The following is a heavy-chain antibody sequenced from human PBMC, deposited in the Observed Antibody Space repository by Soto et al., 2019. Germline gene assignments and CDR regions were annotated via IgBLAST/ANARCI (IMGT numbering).Heavy chain of an antibody. CDR3: GGGPDYRNNYYYGMDV. D-gene: IGHD3-10*01. CDR1: GFIFDSYA. V-gene: IGHV3-23*01. CDR2: ISGSGHNT. J-gene: IGHJ6*02. Sequence: GGSLRLSCTASGFIFDSYAMSWVRQAPGTGLECISTISGSGHNTYYADSVKGRFTIYRDSSKDTEYLQRNNRRADDTAVYFCGGGPDYRNNYYYGMDVWGQGTTVTVSS.